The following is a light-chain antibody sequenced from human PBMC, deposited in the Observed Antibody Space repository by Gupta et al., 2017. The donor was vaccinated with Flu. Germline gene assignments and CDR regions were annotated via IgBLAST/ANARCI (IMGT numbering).Light chain of an antibody. J-gene: IGLJ2*01. CDR1: ALPNKY. V-gene: IGLV3-10*01. Sequence: GQTAKITGSGDALPNKYAYWYQLTAVQAPKLFIYYDVKRLSGIPERFSGSTSGTAATLTAAGAQVEDEADYFCFSVERSSNDRVFGGGTTLTVL. CDR2: YDV. CDR3: FSVERSSNDRV.